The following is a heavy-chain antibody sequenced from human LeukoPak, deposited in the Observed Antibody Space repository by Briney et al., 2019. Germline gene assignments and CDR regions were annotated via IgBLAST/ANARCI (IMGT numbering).Heavy chain of an antibody. D-gene: IGHD3-3*01. Sequence: ASVKVSCKTSGFTFTGYYVHWIQQAPGQGLEWMGRINPNSGETIYAERFQGRVTMTRDTSISTAYMELSSLRSDDTAVYYCARDLVGGIWSAGFWGQGSLVTVSS. CDR3: ARDLVGGIWSAGF. CDR1: GFTFTGYY. CDR2: INPNSGET. V-gene: IGHV1-2*06. J-gene: IGHJ4*02.